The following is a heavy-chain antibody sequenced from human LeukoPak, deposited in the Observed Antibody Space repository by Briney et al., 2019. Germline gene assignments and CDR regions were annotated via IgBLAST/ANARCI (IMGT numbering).Heavy chain of an antibody. CDR3: AIMGDYGEKYYFDY. CDR2: IYSGGST. Sequence: PGGSLRLSCAASGFTVSSNYMSWVRQAPGKGLEWVSVIYSGGSTYYADSVKGRFTISRDNSKNTLYLQMNSLRAEDTAVYYCAIMGDYGEKYYFDYWGQGTLVTVSS. V-gene: IGHV3-53*01. J-gene: IGHJ4*02. CDR1: GFTVSSNY. D-gene: IGHD4-17*01.